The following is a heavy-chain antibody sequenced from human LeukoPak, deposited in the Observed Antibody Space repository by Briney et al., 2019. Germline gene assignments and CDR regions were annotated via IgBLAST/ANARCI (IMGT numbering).Heavy chain of an antibody. J-gene: IGHJ4*02. V-gene: IGHV3-30*01. Sequence: GGSLRLSCAASGFTFSSYAMHWVRQAPGKGLEWVAVISYDGSNKYYADSVKGRFTISRDNSKNTLYLQMNSLRAEDTAVYYCARAGRRDGYNGGDYWGQGTLVTVSS. D-gene: IGHD5-24*01. CDR3: ARAGRRDGYNGGDY. CDR1: GFTFSSYA. CDR2: ISYDGSNK.